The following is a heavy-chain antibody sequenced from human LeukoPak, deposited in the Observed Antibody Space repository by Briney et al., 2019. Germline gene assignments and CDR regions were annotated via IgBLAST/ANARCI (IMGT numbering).Heavy chain of an antibody. D-gene: IGHD3-22*01. CDR1: GGTFSSYT. V-gene: IGHV1-69*04. Sequence: ASVKVSCKASGGTFSSYTISWVRQAPGQGLEWMGRIIPILGIANYAQKFQGRVTITADKSTSTAYMELSSLRSEDTAVYCCARDVSRSYYYDSSVFRSHSYYFDYWGQGTLVTVSS. CDR3: ARDVSRSYYYDSSVFRSHSYYFDY. J-gene: IGHJ4*02. CDR2: IIPILGIA.